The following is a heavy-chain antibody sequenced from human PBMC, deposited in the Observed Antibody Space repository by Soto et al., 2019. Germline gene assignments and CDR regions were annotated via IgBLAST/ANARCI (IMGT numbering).Heavy chain of an antibody. V-gene: IGHV5-51*01. CDR2: IYPGDSDT. CDR3: ARRYDFWSGSLPHYYYYYGMDV. CDR1: GYSFTSYW. D-gene: IGHD3-3*01. Sequence: GESLKISCKGSGYSFTSYWIGWVRQMPGKGLEWMGIIYPGDSDTRYSPSFQGQVTISADKSISTAYLQWSSLKASDTAMYYCARRYDFWSGSLPHYYYYYGMDVWGQGTTVTVSS. J-gene: IGHJ6*02.